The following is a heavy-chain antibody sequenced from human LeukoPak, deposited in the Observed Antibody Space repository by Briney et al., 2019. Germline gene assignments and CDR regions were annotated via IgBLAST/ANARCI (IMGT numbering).Heavy chain of an antibody. CDR1: GFTFSGYW. Sequence: GGSPRLSCAASGFTFSGYWMHWVRQAPGKGLVWVSRINSDGSSTSYADSVKGRFTISRDNAKNTLYLQMNSLRAEDTAVYYCARVAGGSSPYYFDYWGRGTLVTVSS. J-gene: IGHJ4*02. V-gene: IGHV3-74*01. CDR3: ARVAGGSSPYYFDY. D-gene: IGHD6-13*01. CDR2: INSDGSST.